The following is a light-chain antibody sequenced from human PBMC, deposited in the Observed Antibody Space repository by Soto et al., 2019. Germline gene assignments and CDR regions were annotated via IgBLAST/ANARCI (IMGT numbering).Light chain of an antibody. CDR3: SSYTSTSTPGV. J-gene: IGLJ3*02. V-gene: IGLV2-14*03. CDR1: NSDIGGYNY. Sequence: QSALTQPASVSGSPGQSSTISCTGTNSDIGGYNYVSWYQHHPGKAPKLMIYDVSNRPAGVSNRFSGSKSGNTASLTLSGLQTEDEADYYCSSYTSTSTPGVFGGGTQLTVL. CDR2: DVS.